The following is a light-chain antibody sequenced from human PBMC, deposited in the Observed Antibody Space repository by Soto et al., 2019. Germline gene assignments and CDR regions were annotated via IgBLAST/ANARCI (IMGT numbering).Light chain of an antibody. CDR1: SVNIGAGYD. V-gene: IGLV1-40*01. Sequence: QSILTQPPSVSGAPGQRVTISCTGTSVNIGAGYDVHWYQQLPGTAPKLLIFGNNNRPSGVPDRFSGSKSGTSASLAITGIQAEDEADYYCQSYDSSLSGSVFGGGTKLTVL. CDR3: QSYDSSLSGSV. J-gene: IGLJ2*01. CDR2: GNN.